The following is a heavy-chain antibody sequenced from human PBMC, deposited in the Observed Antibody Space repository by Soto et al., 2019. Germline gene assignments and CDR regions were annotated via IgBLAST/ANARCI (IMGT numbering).Heavy chain of an antibody. CDR1: GYTFITYG. CDR2: ISTNNGNT. J-gene: IGHJ4*02. CDR3: ARGPTDYYDNSANYFLDY. D-gene: IGHD3-22*01. V-gene: IGHV1-18*01. Sequence: QVQLVQSGAEVKKPGASVKVSCKASGYTFITYGVSWVRQAPGQGLDWLGWISTNNGNTRYAERLQGIVTMTTDTTTNTAYMELRNLRSDDTAVYYCARGPTDYYDNSANYFLDYWGQGTLVTVSS.